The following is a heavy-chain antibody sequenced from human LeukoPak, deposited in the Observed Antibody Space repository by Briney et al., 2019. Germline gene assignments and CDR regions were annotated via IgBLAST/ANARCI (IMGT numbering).Heavy chain of an antibody. CDR3: ASGNRGLYYFDY. CDR1: GFTVSSNY. Sequence: GGSLRLSCAASGFTVSSNYMSWVRQAPGKGLEWVSVIYSGGSTYYADSVKGRFTISRDNSKNTLYLQMNSQRAEDTAVYYCASGNRGLYYFDYWGQGTLVTVSS. CDR2: IYSGGST. J-gene: IGHJ4*02. V-gene: IGHV3-53*05. D-gene: IGHD1-14*01.